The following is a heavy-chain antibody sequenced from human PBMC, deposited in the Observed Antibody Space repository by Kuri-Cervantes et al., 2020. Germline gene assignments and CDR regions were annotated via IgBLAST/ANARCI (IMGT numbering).Heavy chain of an antibody. CDR1: GGSFSGYY. CDR3: ARHESIAAPLDY. D-gene: IGHD6-6*01. V-gene: IGHV4-34*01. CDR2: IYYSGST. Sequence: GSLRLSCAVYGGSFSGYYWSWIRQPPGKGLEWIGSIYYSGSTYYNPSLKSRVTISVDTSKNQFSLKLSSVTAADTAVYYCARHESIAAPLDYWGQGTLVTVSS. J-gene: IGHJ4*02.